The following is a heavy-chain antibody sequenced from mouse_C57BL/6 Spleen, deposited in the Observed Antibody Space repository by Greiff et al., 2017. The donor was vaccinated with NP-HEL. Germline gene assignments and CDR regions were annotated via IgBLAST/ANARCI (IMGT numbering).Heavy chain of an antibody. CDR2: IYPGDGDT. J-gene: IGHJ4*01. V-gene: IGHV1-80*01. Sequence: VMLVESGAELVKPGASVKISCKASGYAFSSYWMNWVKQRPGKGLEWLGQIYPGDGDTNYNGKFKGKATLTADKSSSTAYMQLSSLTSEDSAVYFCARWGVTTGYYYAMDYWGQGTSVTVSS. CDR3: ARWGVTTGYYYAMDY. CDR1: GYAFSSYW. D-gene: IGHD2-2*01.